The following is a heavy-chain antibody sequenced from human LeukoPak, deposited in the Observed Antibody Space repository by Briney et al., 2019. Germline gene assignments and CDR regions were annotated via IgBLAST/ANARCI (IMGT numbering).Heavy chain of an antibody. J-gene: IGHJ2*01. CDR3: AREAEKFVGYASSGYYPRNYWYFDL. Sequence: SETLSLTCTVSGVSISSDDYLWGWIRQSPGKGLEWIASVSYSGTVYYNPSLESRVTISLDTSKKQFSLTMNSVTAADTAVYYCAREAEKFVGYASSGYYPRNYWYFDLWGRGTLVIVSS. D-gene: IGHD3-22*01. CDR1: GVSISSDDYL. V-gene: IGHV4-39*07. CDR2: VSYSGTV.